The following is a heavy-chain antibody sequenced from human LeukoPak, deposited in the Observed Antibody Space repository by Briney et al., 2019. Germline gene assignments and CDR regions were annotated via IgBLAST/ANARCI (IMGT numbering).Heavy chain of an antibody. Sequence: GGSLRLSCAASGFTFSTYAMSWVRQAPGKGLEWVSSISASGFSTYYADSVKGRFTLSRDSSKNTPYLQMNSLSAEDTALYFCAKRDNSGWYSLDYWGQGTLVTVSS. D-gene: IGHD6-19*01. J-gene: IGHJ4*02. V-gene: IGHV3-23*01. CDR1: GFTFSTYA. CDR3: AKRDNSGWYSLDY. CDR2: ISASGFST.